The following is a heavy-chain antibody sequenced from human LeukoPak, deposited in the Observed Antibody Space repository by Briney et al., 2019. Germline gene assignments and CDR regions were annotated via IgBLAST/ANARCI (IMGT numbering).Heavy chain of an antibody. V-gene: IGHV3-23*01. CDR3: AKGDKPVIAMVKFDY. Sequence: GGSLRLSCAASGFTFSSYAMNWVRQAPGKGLEWVSGISGSGTNTYYADSVKGRFTISRDNSKNTLYMQMDSLRAEDTAVYYCAKGDKPVIAMVKFDYWGQGTLVTVSS. CDR1: GFTFSSYA. CDR2: ISGSGTNT. D-gene: IGHD5-18*01. J-gene: IGHJ4*02.